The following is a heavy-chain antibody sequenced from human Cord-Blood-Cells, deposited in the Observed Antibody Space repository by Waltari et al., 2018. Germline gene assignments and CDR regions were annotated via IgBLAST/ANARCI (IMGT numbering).Heavy chain of an antibody. CDR3: ARTHRRITIFGVVIADAFDI. V-gene: IGHV1-8*03. CDR2: MNPNSGNT. J-gene: IGHJ3*02. Sequence: QVQLVQSGAEVKKPGASVKVSCKASGYTFTSYDINWVGQATGQGLEWMGWMNPNSGNTGYAQKFQGRVTITRNTSISTAYMELSSLRSEDTAVYYCARTHRRITIFGVVIADAFDIWGQGTMVTVSS. D-gene: IGHD3-3*01. CDR1: GYTFTSYD.